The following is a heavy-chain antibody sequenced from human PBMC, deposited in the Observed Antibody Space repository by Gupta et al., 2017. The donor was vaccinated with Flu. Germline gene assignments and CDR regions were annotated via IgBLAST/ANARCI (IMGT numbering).Heavy chain of an antibody. CDR1: GFTFRRYA. V-gene: IGHV3-23*01. J-gene: IGHJ4*02. Sequence: EVQLLESGGGLVQPGGSLRLSCAASGFTFRRYAISWVRQAHGKGLEWVSAISGSGGSTYYADSVKGRFTISRDNSKNTLYLQMNSLRAEDTAVYYCAKGSEGEYSSSSAGHYFDYWGQGTLVTVSS. CDR3: AKGSEGEYSSSSAGHYFDY. D-gene: IGHD6-6*01. CDR2: ISGSGGST.